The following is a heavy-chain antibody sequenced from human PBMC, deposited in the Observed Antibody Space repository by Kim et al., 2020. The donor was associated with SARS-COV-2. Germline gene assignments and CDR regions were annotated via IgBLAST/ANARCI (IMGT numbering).Heavy chain of an antibody. Sequence: GGSLRLSCAASGFTFDDYGMSWVRQVQGKGLEWVSGIIRNGGSTGYVDSVKGRFTISRDNAKNSLYLQMNSLGAEDTALYYCVRGYLNRPFDWWGQGSLVTVSS. J-gene: IGHJ4*02. CDR3: VRGYLNRPFDW. V-gene: IGHV3-20*04. D-gene: IGHD1-20*01. CDR2: IIRNGGST. CDR1: GFTFDDYG.